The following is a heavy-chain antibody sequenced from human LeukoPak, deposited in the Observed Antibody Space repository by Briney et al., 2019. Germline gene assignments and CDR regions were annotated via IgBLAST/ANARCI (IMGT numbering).Heavy chain of an antibody. CDR1: GYTFTSYY. V-gene: IGHV1-46*01. D-gene: IGHD6-13*01. CDR2: INPSGGST. Sequence: ASVKVSCKASGYTFTSYYMHWVRQAPGQGLEWMGIINPSGGSTSYAQKFQSRVTMTRDTSTSTVYMELSSLRSEDTAVYYCARVSSITYFDYWGQGTLVTVSS. J-gene: IGHJ4*02. CDR3: ARVSSITYFDY.